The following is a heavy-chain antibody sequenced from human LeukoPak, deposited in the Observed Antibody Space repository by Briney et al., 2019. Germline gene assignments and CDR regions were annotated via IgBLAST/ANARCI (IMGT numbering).Heavy chain of an antibody. J-gene: IGHJ5*02. CDR1: GYSFTSYW. V-gene: IGHV5-51*01. D-gene: IGHD5-18*01. Sequence: GESLKISCKGSGYSFTSYWIGWVRQMPGKGLEWMGIIYPGDSDTRYSPSFQGQVTISADKSISTAYLQWSSLKASDTAMYYCARPPPGYSYGFSWSAPGGKETLVPVP. CDR3: ARPPPGYSYGFSWSAP. CDR2: IYPGDSDT.